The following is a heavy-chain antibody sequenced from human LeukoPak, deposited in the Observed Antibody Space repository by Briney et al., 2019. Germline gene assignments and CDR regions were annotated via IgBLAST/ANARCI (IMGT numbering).Heavy chain of an antibody. V-gene: IGHV3-30*04. D-gene: IGHD3-10*01. J-gene: IGHJ4*02. CDR1: GFTFSNYA. Sequence: GGSLRLSCAASGFTFSNYAMHWVRQAPGKGLEWVAIISYDGSNKYHADSVKGRFTISRDNSKNTLYLQMNSLRADDTAVYYCARGRSGSHHFDSWGQGTLVTVPS. CDR3: ARGRSGSHHFDS. CDR2: ISYDGSNK.